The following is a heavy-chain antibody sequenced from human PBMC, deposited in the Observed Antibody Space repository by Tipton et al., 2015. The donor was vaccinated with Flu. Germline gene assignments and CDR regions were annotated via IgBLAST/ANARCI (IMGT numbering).Heavy chain of an antibody. CDR2: AHRSGTT. J-gene: IGHJ6*02. CDR3: ARDRFIAAPAPYGMDV. Sequence: TLSLTCSVSGDSIASDYYWGWIRQPPEKGLEWIGNAHRSGTTYYNPSLKSRVTISVDTSKNQFSLKLSSVTAADTAVYYCARDRFIAAPAPYGMDVWGQGTTVTVSS. CDR1: GDSIASDYY. V-gene: IGHV4-38-2*02. D-gene: IGHD6-6*01.